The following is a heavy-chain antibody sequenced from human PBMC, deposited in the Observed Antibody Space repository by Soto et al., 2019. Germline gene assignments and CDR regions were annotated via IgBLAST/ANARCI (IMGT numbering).Heavy chain of an antibody. Sequence: QVQIQQWGAGLLKPSETLSLTRAVYGGSFSGYYWSWIRQPPGKGLEWIGEINHSGSTNYNPSLKSRVTISVDTSKIQFSLKLSPVTAADTAVYYCAREIVVVAYDYWGQGTLVTVSS. V-gene: IGHV4-34*01. CDR1: GGSFSGYY. CDR3: AREIVVVAYDY. D-gene: IGHD3-22*01. J-gene: IGHJ4*02. CDR2: INHSGST.